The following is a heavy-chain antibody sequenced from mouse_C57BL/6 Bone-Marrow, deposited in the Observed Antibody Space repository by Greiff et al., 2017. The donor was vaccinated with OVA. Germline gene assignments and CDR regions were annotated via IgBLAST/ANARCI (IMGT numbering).Heavy chain of an antibody. V-gene: IGHV5-6*01. CDR1: GFTFSSYG. D-gene: IGHD2-5*01. Sequence: EVLLVESGGDLVKPGGSLKLSCAASGFTFSSYGMSWVRQTPDKRLEWVATISSGGSYTYYTDSVKGRFTISRDNAKNTLYLQMSSLKSEDTAMYYCARRRTYYSNYDYAMDYWGQGTAVTVSS. CDR2: ISSGGSYT. J-gene: IGHJ4*01. CDR3: ARRRTYYSNYDYAMDY.